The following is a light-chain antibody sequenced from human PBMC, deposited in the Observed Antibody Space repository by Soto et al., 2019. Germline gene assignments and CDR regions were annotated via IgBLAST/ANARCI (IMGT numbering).Light chain of an antibody. CDR2: GAS. Sequence: EIVLTQSPGTLSFSPGERATLSCRASQSVSSSYLAWYQQRPGQAPRLLIYGASTRATGIPARFSGSGSGTEFTLTISSLQSEDFAVYYCQHYNNWPLTFGGGTKVDI. CDR3: QHYNNWPLT. V-gene: IGKV3-15*01. J-gene: IGKJ4*01. CDR1: QSVSSSY.